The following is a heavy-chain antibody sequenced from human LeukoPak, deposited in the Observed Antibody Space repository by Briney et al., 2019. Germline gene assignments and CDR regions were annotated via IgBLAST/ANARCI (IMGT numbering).Heavy chain of an antibody. Sequence: SETLSLTCTVSGGSITSYYWSWIRQPPGKGLEWIGSIYYSGSTNYNPSLKSRVTISVDTSKNQFSLKLSSVTAADTALYYCARVITVYNDYEEVAEYFQHWGQGTLVIVSS. D-gene: IGHD4-17*01. V-gene: IGHV4-59*01. CDR2: IYYSGST. J-gene: IGHJ1*01. CDR3: ARVITVYNDYEEVAEYFQH. CDR1: GGSITSYY.